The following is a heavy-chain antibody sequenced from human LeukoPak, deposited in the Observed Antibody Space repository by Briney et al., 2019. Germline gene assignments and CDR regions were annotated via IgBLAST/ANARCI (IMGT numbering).Heavy chain of an antibody. D-gene: IGHD6-13*01. V-gene: IGHV1-2*02. CDR2: MNPSDNGV. J-gene: IGHJ4*02. CDR3: TTNAAALDY. CDR1: GYTFTDHY. Sequence: GASVKVSCKTSGYTFTDHYIHWVRQAPGQGLEWMGWMNPSDNGVNYAQKFQGRVAMTRDTSISTAYVEVTGLTSDDTAVYYCTTNAAALDYWGQGTLVTVSS.